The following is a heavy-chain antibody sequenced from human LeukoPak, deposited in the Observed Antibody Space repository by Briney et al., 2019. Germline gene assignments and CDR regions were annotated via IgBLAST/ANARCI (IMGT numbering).Heavy chain of an antibody. J-gene: IGHJ5*02. CDR2: MNPNSGNT. D-gene: IGHD3-3*01. V-gene: IGHV1-8*03. CDR1: GYTFTSYD. CDR3: ARTITIFGVVIKNWFDP. Sequence: EASVKVSCKASGYTFTSYDINWVRQATGQGLEWMGWMNPNSGNTGYAQKFQGRVTITRNTSISTAYMELSSLRSEDTAVYYCARTITIFGVVIKNWFDPWGQGTLVTVSS.